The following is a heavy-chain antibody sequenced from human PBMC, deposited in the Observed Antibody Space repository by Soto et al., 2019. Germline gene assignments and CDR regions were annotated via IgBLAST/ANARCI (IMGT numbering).Heavy chain of an antibody. J-gene: IGHJ4*02. CDR1: GYTLTSYA. D-gene: IGHD1-26*01. CDR2: INAGNGNT. CDR3: ARAVGATGD. Sequence: ASVIVSCKASGYTLTSYARQWVRQAPGQRLEWMGWINAGNGNTKYSQKFQDRVTITRDTSASTAYIELSSLRSEDTAVYYCARAVGATGDWGQGTLVTVPS. V-gene: IGHV1-3*01.